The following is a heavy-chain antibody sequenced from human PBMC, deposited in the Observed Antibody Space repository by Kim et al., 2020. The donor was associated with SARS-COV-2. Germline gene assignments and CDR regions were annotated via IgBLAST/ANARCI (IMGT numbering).Heavy chain of an antibody. J-gene: IGHJ1*01. D-gene: IGHD4-4*01. CDR2: ITGSGDNT. CDR3: AKGLSSNA. CDR1: GFTFSSYA. V-gene: IGHV3-23*01. Sequence: GGSLRLSCAASGFTFSSYAMSWVRQAPGKGLEWVSGITGSGDNTYYTDSVKGRFTISRDNSKNTVYLQMNSLRAEDTAVYYCAKGLSSNAGGQGSRVTVSS.